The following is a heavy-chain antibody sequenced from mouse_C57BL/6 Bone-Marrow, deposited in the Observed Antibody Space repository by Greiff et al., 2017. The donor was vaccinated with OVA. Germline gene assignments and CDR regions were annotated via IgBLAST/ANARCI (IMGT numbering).Heavy chain of an antibody. J-gene: IGHJ2*01. D-gene: IGHD1-1*01. V-gene: IGHV1-52*01. Sequence: QVQLQQPGAELVRPGSSVKLSCKASGYTFTSYWMHWVKQRPIQGLEWIGNIDPSDSETHYNQKFKDKATLTVDKSSSTAYMQLSSLTSEDSAVYYCATLLRSYYFDYWGQGPTLTVAS. CDR1: GYTFTSYW. CDR2: IDPSDSET. CDR3: ATLLRSYYFDY.